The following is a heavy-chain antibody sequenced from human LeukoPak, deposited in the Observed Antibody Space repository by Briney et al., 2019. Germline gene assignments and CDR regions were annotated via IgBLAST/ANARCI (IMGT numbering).Heavy chain of an antibody. Sequence: EAPGKGLEGVVVILYDGSNKYYAHSVKRRFTISRDNSKNTLYLQMNSLRAEDTAVYYCARDRFIGYFDYWGQGTLVTVSS. CDR2: ILYDGSNK. J-gene: IGHJ4*02. V-gene: IGHV3-30*04. CDR3: ARDRFIGYFDY. D-gene: IGHD1-26*01.